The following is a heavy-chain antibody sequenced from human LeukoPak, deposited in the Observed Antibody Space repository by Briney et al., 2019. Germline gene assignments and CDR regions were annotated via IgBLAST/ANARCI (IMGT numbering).Heavy chain of an antibody. Sequence: GSLRLSCAASGFTFSSYAMSWFRQAPGKGLEWVSAISGSGGSTYYADSVKGRFTISRDDSKNTLYLQMNSLRAEDTAVYYCAKALWFGDEGFDYWGQGTLVTVSS. J-gene: IGHJ4*02. CDR2: ISGSGGST. V-gene: IGHV3-23*01. D-gene: IGHD3-10*01. CDR1: GFTFSSYA. CDR3: AKALWFGDEGFDY.